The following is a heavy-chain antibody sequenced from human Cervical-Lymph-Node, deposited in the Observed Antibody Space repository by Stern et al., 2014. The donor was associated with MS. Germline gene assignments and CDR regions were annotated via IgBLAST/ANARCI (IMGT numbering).Heavy chain of an antibody. CDR2: IYSSGSA. V-gene: IGHV4-61*02. J-gene: IGHJ4*02. CDR3: ARGGLGEDEN. Sequence: VQLVESGPGLVKPSQTLSLTCTVSGGSIISGSSYWSWVRQPAGKGLEWIGRIYSSGSAHYSPSLKSRVPFSVDTPKTQFPLKLRSVTAADTAVYYCARGGLGEDENWGQGTLVTVSS. D-gene: IGHD3-16*01. CDR1: GGSIISGSSY.